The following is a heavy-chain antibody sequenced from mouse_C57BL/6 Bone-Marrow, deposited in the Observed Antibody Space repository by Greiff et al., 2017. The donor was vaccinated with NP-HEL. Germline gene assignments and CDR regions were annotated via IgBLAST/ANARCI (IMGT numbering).Heavy chain of an antibody. J-gene: IGHJ4*01. D-gene: IGHD1-1*01. CDR2: IYPRSGNT. V-gene: IGHV1-81*01. CDR3: ARKAYYGSSY. Sequence: QVQLKQSGAELARPGASVKLSCKASGYTFTSYGISWVKQRTGQGLEWIGEIYPRSGNTYYNEKFKGKATLTADKSSSTAYMELRSLTSEDSAVYFCARKAYYGSSYWGQGTSVTVSS. CDR1: GYTFTSYG.